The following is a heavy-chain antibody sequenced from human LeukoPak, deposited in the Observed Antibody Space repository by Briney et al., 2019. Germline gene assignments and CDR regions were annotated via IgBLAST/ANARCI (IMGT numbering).Heavy chain of an antibody. Sequence: SETLSLTCTVSGGSISSSSYYWGWIRQSPGKGLEWIGSIYYSGSTYYNPSLKSRVTISVDTSKNQFSLKLSSVTAADTAMYYCARVGYSGYDDRGSFDYWGQGTLVTVSS. V-gene: IGHV4-39*07. CDR3: ARVGYSGYDDRGSFDY. CDR1: GGSISSSSYY. CDR2: IYYSGST. D-gene: IGHD5-12*01. J-gene: IGHJ4*02.